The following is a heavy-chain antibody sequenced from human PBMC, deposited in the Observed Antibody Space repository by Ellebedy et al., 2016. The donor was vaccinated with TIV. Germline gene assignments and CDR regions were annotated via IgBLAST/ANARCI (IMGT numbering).Heavy chain of an antibody. V-gene: IGHV4-4*02. J-gene: IGHJ4*02. CDR1: GGSISTDSW. CDR2: IYHSGDT. D-gene: IGHD3/OR15-3a*01. Sequence: SETLSLXCAVSGGSISTDSWWSWVRQSPGKGLEWIGEIYHSGDTNFNPSLKSRVTISLNKSKNQFSLRLTSVTAADTAVYFCAKLDCLFEGDCRWGQGTLVTVSS. CDR3: AKLDCLFEGDCR.